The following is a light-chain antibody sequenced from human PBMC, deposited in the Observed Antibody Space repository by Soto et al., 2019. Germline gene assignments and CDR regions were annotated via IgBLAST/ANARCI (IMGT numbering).Light chain of an antibody. CDR2: EVT. CDR3: SSYTSSSTLV. CDR1: SSDVGGHNY. Sequence: QSALTQPASVSGSPGQSITISCTGTSSDVGGHNYVSWYQQHPGKAPKLMIYEVTYRPSGISNRFSGSKSGNTASLTISGLQAEDEADYYCSSYTSSSTLVFGGGTKLTVL. V-gene: IGLV2-14*01. J-gene: IGLJ2*01.